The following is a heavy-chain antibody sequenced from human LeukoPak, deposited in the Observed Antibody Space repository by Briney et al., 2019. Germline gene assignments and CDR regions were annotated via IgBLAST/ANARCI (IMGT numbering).Heavy chain of an antibody. CDR3: VKELDGYNYLFDY. D-gene: IGHD5-24*01. J-gene: IGHJ4*02. CDR2: ISSNGGST. Sequence: PGGSLRLSCSASGFTFSSYAMHWVRQAPGKGLEYVSAISSNGGSTYYADSVKGRFTISRDNSKNTLYLQMSSLRAEDTVVYYCVKELDGYNYLFDYWGQGTLVTVSS. V-gene: IGHV3-64D*09. CDR1: GFTFSSYA.